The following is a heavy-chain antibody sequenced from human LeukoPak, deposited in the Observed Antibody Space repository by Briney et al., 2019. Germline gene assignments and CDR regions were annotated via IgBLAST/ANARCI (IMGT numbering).Heavy chain of an antibody. Sequence: EASVKVSCKASGYTFTGNHVHWVRQAPGQGLEWMGWIDPKSGDTMYAQKFQDRVTMTSDTSTNTAYIELSGLRSDDTAVYFCAKEADIVSFDLWGRGTLVTVSS. V-gene: IGHV1-2*02. CDR3: AKEADIVSFDL. D-gene: IGHD2-15*01. J-gene: IGHJ2*01. CDR1: GYTFTGNH. CDR2: IDPKSGDT.